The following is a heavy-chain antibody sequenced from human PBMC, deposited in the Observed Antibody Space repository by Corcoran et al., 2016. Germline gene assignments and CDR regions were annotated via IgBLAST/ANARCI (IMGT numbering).Heavy chain of an antibody. D-gene: IGHD2-15*01. J-gene: IGHJ4*02. CDR1: GYTFTGYY. V-gene: IGHV1-2*02. Sequence: QVQLVQSGAEVKKPGASVKVSCKASGYTFTGYYMPWVRQAPGQGLEWMGWINPNSGGTNYAQKFQGRVTMTRDTSISTAYMELSRLRSDATAVDYCAREVRAVGYCRGGSCYLCYWGQGTLVTVSS. CDR3: AREVRAVGYCRGGSCYLCY. CDR2: INPNSGGT.